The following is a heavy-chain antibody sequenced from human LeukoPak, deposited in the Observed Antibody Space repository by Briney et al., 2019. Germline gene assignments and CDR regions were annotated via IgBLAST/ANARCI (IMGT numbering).Heavy chain of an antibody. Sequence: SETLSLTCTVSGGSISSYYWSWIRQPPGEGLGWSGYIYYSGSTNYNPSLKSRVTISVDTSKNHFSLKLSSVTAADTAVYYCARAQEHVVVPARYYYMDVWGKGTTVTVSS. V-gene: IGHV4-59*01. CDR2: IYYSGST. J-gene: IGHJ6*03. D-gene: IGHD2-2*01. CDR3: ARAQEHVVVPARYYYMDV. CDR1: GGSISSYY.